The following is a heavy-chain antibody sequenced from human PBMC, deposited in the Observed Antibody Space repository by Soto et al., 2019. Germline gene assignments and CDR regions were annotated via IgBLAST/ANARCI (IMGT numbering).Heavy chain of an antibody. V-gene: IGHV3-7*01. CDR1: GFSFKTFW. D-gene: IGHD6-6*01. CDR3: VSANIVGRPG. J-gene: IGHJ3*01. Sequence: EMQLVESGGGSVQPGESLRLSCAASGFSFKTFWMSWVRQAPGKGLEWVANINQDESESHYVDSVKGRFTISRDNAKSSVSLQMNDRRVEDTAVYYCVSANIVGRPGGGQGTMVTVSS. CDR2: INQDESES.